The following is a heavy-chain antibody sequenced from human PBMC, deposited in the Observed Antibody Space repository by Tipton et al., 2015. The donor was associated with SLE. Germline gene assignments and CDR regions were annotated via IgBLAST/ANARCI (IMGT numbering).Heavy chain of an antibody. CDR3: ARSSVAGRFDY. V-gene: IGHV3-23*01. D-gene: IGHD6-19*01. Sequence: SLRLSCAASGFTFSNYAMNWVRQAPGKGLEWVSRISHSGGSTYYADSVKGRFTISRDNSKNTLYLQMNSLRAEDTAVYYCARSSVAGRFDYWGQGTLVTVSS. CDR1: GFTFSNYA. CDR2: ISHSGGST. J-gene: IGHJ4*02.